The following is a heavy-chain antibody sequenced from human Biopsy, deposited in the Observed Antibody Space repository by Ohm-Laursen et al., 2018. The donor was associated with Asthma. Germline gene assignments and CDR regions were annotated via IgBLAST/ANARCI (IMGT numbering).Heavy chain of an antibody. J-gene: IGHJ6*02. Sequence: ASVKVSCKASGYTFTSYYIHWVRQAPGQGLEWVGIINPPTGDTSYAQKFLGRVTVTRDTSTSTAYMELSSLSSEDTAVYYCARGYSGSDRIVYYYSGLEVWGQGTAVTVSS. D-gene: IGHD5-12*01. CDR1: GYTFTSYY. V-gene: IGHV1-46*01. CDR2: INPPTGDT. CDR3: ARGYSGSDRIVYYYSGLEV.